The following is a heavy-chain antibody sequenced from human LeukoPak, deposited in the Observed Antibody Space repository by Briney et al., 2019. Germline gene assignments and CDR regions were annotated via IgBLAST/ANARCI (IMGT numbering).Heavy chain of an antibody. Sequence: GGSRRLSCAASGFTFSGFWLSWVRQAPAKGLEWVATIQQDGSIKYNVDSVKGRFTISRANAKHSLYLQMNSLRAEDTAVYYCARHCSNGVCLDYWGQGTLVTVSS. CDR2: IQQDGSIK. V-gene: IGHV3-7*01. J-gene: IGHJ4*02. CDR3: ARHCSNGVCLDY. D-gene: IGHD2-8*01. CDR1: GFTFSGFW.